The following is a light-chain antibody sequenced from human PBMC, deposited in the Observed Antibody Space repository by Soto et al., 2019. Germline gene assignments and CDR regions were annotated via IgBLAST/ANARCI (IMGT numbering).Light chain of an antibody. CDR1: SSDVGGYNF. Sequence: QSVLTQPASVSGSPGQSITISCTGTSSDVGGYNFVSWYQQHPDKAPKLMIYDVTNRPSGVSNRFSGSKSGNTASLTISGLQAEDEADYYSSSYTSNSTYVFGTGTKVTVL. V-gene: IGLV2-14*01. CDR3: SSYTSNSTYV. CDR2: DVT. J-gene: IGLJ1*01.